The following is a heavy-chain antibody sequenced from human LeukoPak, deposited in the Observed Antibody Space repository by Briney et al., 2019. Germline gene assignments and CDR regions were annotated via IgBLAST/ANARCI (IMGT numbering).Heavy chain of an antibody. D-gene: IGHD4-23*01. V-gene: IGHV3-23*01. CDR1: GFTFSSYA. CDR3: ARSSYDYGGIEGPFDY. J-gene: IGHJ4*02. Sequence: GGSLRLSCAASGFTFSSYAMSWVRQAPGKGLEWVSTISGSGASTYYADSVKGRFTISRDSSKNTLYLQMSSLRAEDTAVYYCARSSYDYGGIEGPFDYWGQGTLVTVSS. CDR2: ISGSGAST.